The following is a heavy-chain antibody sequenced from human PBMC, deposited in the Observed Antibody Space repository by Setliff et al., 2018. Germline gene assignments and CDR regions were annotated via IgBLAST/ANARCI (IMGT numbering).Heavy chain of an antibody. J-gene: IGHJ6*03. CDR2: ISSGSSTI. CDR3: VRALACYYMDV. Sequence: PGGSLRLSCVVSGLTFRNFGMTWVRQAPGKGLEWLAKISSGSSTIYYADSVKGRFNISRDNANKSLYLQMNSLRAEDTAVYYCVRALACYYMDVWGKGTTVTVSS. CDR1: GLTFRNFG. V-gene: IGHV3-48*01.